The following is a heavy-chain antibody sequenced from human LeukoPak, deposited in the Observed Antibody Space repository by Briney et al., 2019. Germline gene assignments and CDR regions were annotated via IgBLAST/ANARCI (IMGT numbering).Heavy chain of an antibody. CDR1: GGTFSSYA. CDR3: ARDQQNYYDSSGYGY. V-gene: IGHV1-69*13. J-gene: IGHJ4*02. D-gene: IGHD3-22*01. CDR2: IIPIFGTA. Sequence: ASVKVSCKASGGTFSSYAISWVRQAPGQGLEWMGGIIPIFGTANYAQKFQVRVTITADESTSTAYMELSSLRSEGTAVYYCARDQQNYYDSSGYGYWGQGTLVTVSS.